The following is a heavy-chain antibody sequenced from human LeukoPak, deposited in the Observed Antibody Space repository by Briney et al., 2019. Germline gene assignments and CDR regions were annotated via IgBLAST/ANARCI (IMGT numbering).Heavy chain of an antibody. D-gene: IGHD2-2*02. CDR3: ARHTGYTDPFDY. J-gene: IGHJ4*02. Sequence: SETLSLTCTVSGGSISSYYWSWIRQPPGKGLEWIGYIYYSGSTNYNPSLKSRVTISVDTSKNQFSLKLSSVTAADTAVYYCARHTGYTDPFDYWGQGTLVTVSS. V-gene: IGHV4-59*08. CDR1: GGSISSYY. CDR2: IYYSGST.